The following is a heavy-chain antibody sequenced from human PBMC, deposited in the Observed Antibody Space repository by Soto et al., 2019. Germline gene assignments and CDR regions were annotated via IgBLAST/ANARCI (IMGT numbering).Heavy chain of an antibody. J-gene: IGHJ4*02. V-gene: IGHV1-46*01. D-gene: IGHD4-17*01. CDR3: ARSTSVTTFDY. Sequence: VSVKVSCKASGYTFTSSYMHWVRQPPGQGLEWMGIINPSGGSTSYAQKFQGRVTMTKDTSTSTVYMELSSLRSEDTAVYYCARSTSVTTFDYWGQVTLVTVSS. CDR1: GYTFTSSY. CDR2: INPSGGST.